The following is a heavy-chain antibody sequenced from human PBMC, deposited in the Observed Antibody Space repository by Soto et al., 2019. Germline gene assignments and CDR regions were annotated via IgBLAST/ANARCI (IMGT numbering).Heavy chain of an antibody. J-gene: IGHJ6*03. V-gene: IGHV3-21*01. D-gene: IGHD5-12*01. CDR1: GFPFISYY. Sequence: EVHLVESGGGLVKPGGSLRLSCAASGFPFISYYMIWVRQTPGKGLEWVSSISTDSRYIYYGDSVRGRFTISRDNAKNSLYLQMNSLRVEDTAVYYCASGSDYNYMDICGKGAPVTVSS. CDR3: ASGSDYNYMDI. CDR2: ISTDSRYI.